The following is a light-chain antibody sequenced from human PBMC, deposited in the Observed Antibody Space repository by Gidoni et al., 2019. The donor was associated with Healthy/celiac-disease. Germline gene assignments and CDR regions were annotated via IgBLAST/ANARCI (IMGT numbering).Light chain of an antibody. CDR3: CSYAGSYSWV. Sequence: QSALTQPRSVSGSPGRSVTISCSGTSSDVGGYNSVSWYQQHPGKAPKPLIYDVSKRPSGVPDRFSGSKSGNTASLTISGLQTEDEADYYSCSYAGSYSWVFGGGTKLTVL. CDR2: DVS. J-gene: IGLJ3*02. CDR1: SSDVGGYNS. V-gene: IGLV2-11*01.